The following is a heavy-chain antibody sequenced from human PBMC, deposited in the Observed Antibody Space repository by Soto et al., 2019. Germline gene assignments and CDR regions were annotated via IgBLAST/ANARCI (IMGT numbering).Heavy chain of an antibody. CDR1: GGSISSSSYY. Sequence: SETLSLTCTVSGGSISSSSYYWGWIRQPPGKGLEWIGSIYYSGSTYYNPSLKSRVTISVDTSKNQFSLKLSSVTAAGTAVYYCARQEGSSSWYSPYYYYYGMDVWGQGTTVTVSS. CDR2: IYYSGST. V-gene: IGHV4-39*01. J-gene: IGHJ6*02. D-gene: IGHD6-13*01. CDR3: ARQEGSSSWYSPYYYYYGMDV.